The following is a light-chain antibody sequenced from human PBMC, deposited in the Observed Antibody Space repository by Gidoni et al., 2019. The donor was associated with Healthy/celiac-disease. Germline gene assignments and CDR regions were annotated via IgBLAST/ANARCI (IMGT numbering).Light chain of an antibody. CDR3: QQSYSTPWT. V-gene: IGKV1-39*01. CDR1: QSISSY. Sequence: DLQMTQSPSSLSASVGDRVTIPCRASQSISSYLNWYQQKPGKAPKLLIYAASSLQSGVPSRFSGSGSRTDFTLTISSLQPEDFATYYCQQSYSTPWTFGQGTKVEIK. CDR2: AAS. J-gene: IGKJ1*01.